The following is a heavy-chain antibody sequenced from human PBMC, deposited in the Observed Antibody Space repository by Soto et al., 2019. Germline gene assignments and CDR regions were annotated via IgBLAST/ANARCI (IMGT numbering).Heavy chain of an antibody. CDR1: GGSISSGGYY. J-gene: IGHJ6*02. Sequence: SETLSLTCTVSGGSISSGGYYWSWIRQHPGKGLEWIGYIYYSGSTYYNPSLKSRVTISVDTSKNQFSLKLSSVTAADTAVYYCASQYGSGSYNPLLGFSHGMDVWGQGTTVTVSS. V-gene: IGHV4-31*03. CDR2: IYYSGST. D-gene: IGHD3-10*01. CDR3: ASQYGSGSYNPLLGFSHGMDV.